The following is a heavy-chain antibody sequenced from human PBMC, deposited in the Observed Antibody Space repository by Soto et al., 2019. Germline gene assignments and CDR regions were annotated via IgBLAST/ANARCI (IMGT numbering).Heavy chain of an antibody. CDR3: AKDLYSNYGDAFDI. V-gene: IGHV3-9*01. J-gene: IGHJ3*02. CDR2: ISWNSDNI. Sequence: GVSLRLSSPASGFTLDDYALHRVRQAPGNGLEWVSGISWNSDNIVYADSVKGRFTISRDNAKNSLYLQMNSLRAEDTALYYWAKDLYSNYGDAFDIWGQGTMVTVSS. CDR1: GFTLDDYA. D-gene: IGHD4-4*01.